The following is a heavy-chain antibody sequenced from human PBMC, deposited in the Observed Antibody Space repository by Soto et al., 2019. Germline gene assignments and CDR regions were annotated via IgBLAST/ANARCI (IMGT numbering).Heavy chain of an antibody. Sequence: ASVKVSCKASGYPFTRYSIRWVRHAPGQGLEWMGWISGYNGDTEYSKNFQGRLTMTIDTSTTTASMELRSLRSDDTAVYYCARASLMIFGAPYGMDVWGQGTSVTVYS. V-gene: IGHV1-18*04. J-gene: IGHJ6*02. CDR3: ARASLMIFGAPYGMDV. CDR2: ISGYNGDT. CDR1: GYPFTRYS. D-gene: IGHD3-3*01.